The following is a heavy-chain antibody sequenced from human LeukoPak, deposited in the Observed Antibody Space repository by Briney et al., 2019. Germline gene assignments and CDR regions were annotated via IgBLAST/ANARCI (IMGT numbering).Heavy chain of an antibody. J-gene: IGHJ4*02. D-gene: IGHD2-2*01. CDR3: ATQNDIVVIPAAREAY. CDR2: ISSSSSTI. CDR1: GFTFSSYS. V-gene: IGHV3-48*01. Sequence: GGSLRLSCAASGFTFSSYSMNWVRQAPGKGLEWVSYISSSSSTIYYADSVQGRFTISRDNSKNTLYLQMNSLGAEDTAVYFCATQNDIVVIPAAREAYWGQGTLVTVSS.